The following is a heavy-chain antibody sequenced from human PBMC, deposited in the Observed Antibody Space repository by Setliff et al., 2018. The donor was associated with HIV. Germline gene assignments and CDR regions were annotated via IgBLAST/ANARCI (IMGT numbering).Heavy chain of an antibody. CDR3: ARVKVVGFSGLFFDP. J-gene: IGHJ5*02. CDR2: VYSRGNT. CDR1: GDSFTTTSHS. D-gene: IGHD3-22*01. Sequence: KPSETLSLTCDVSGDSFTTTSHSWAWLRQPAGRGLEWIGHVYSRGNTDYNPSLASRVSILMSTSEIQFSLTLNSVTAADTAKYYCARVKVVGFSGLFFDPWGQGTPVTVSS. V-gene: IGHV4-61*09.